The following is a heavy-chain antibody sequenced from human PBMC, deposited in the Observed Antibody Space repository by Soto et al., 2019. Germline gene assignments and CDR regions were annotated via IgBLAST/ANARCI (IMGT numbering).Heavy chain of an antibody. CDR1: GFTFSSYA. CDR2: ISYDGSNK. Sequence: GGSLRLSCAASGFTFSSYAMHWVRQAPGKGLEWVAVISYDGSNKYYADSVKGRFTISRDNSKNTLYLQMNSLRAEDTAVYYCARDHHYDSSGYYYYYYGMDVWGQGTTVTVSS. J-gene: IGHJ6*02. D-gene: IGHD3-22*01. V-gene: IGHV3-30-3*01. CDR3: ARDHHYDSSGYYYYYYGMDV.